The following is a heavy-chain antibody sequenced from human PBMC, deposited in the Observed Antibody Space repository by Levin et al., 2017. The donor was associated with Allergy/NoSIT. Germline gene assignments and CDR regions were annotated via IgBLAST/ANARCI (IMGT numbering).Heavy chain of an antibody. CDR1: GFTFSSYA. CDR3: ARDGDHSYGHLFDY. CDR2: ISYDGSNK. Sequence: PGGSLRLSCAASGFTFSSYAMHWVRQAPGKGLEWVAVISYDGSNKYYADSVKGRFTISRDNSKNTLYLQMNSLRAEDTAVYYCARDGDHSYGHLFDYWGQGTLVTVSS. J-gene: IGHJ4*02. V-gene: IGHV3-30*04. D-gene: IGHD5-18*01.